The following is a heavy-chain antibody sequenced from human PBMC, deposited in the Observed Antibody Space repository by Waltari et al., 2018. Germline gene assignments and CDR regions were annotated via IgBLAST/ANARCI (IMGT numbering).Heavy chain of an antibody. D-gene: IGHD2-2*01. CDR1: GYSFTSYW. Sequence: EVQLVQSGAEVNKPGESLKISCKGSGYSFTSYWIGWVRQMPGKGLECMGITYPGDSDTRYSPSFQGQVTISADKSTSTAYLQWSSLKASDTAMYYCARLDAEGYYYYYMDVWGKGTTVTVSS. V-gene: IGHV5-51*01. CDR3: ARLDAEGYYYYYMDV. CDR2: TYPGDSDT. J-gene: IGHJ6*03.